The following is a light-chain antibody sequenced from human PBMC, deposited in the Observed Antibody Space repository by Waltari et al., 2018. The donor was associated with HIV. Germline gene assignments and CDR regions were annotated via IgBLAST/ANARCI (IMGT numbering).Light chain of an antibody. Sequence: LQMTQSLSTLPASVGYRVTITCRASQSIGNWFAWYQQKPGRAPKVLVYKASRLQSGVPTRVSGRGSETEFNLTISSLQPDDFATYYCQQISSASRTFGGGTKVEIK. CDR3: QQISSASRT. V-gene: IGKV1-5*03. CDR1: QSIGNW. CDR2: KAS. J-gene: IGKJ4*01.